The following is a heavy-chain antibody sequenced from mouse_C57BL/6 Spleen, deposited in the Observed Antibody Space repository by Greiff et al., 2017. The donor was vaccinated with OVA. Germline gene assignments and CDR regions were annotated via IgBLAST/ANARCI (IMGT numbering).Heavy chain of an antibody. D-gene: IGHD2-4*01. Sequence: QVQLQQPGAELVRPGSSVKLSCKASGYTFTSYWMDWVKQRPGQGLDWIGNIYPSDSDPHYNHTFNDKATLTVDKSSSTAYMQLSNLTSEDSAVYDCASTYEYGLWYFDVWGTGTTVTVSS. CDR2: IYPSDSDP. CDR1: GYTFTSYW. J-gene: IGHJ1*03. V-gene: IGHV1-61*01. CDR3: ASTYEYGLWYFDV.